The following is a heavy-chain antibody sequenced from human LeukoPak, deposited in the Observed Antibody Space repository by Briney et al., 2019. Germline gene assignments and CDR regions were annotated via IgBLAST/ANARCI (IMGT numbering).Heavy chain of an antibody. D-gene: IGHD6-19*01. J-gene: IGHJ4*02. V-gene: IGHV3-74*01. CDR1: GFTFSSYC. Sequence: GGSLRLSCAASGFTFSSYCMHWVRQAPGKGLVWVSRINSDGSSTNYADSVKGRFTISRDNAKNTLYLQMNSLRAEDTAVYYCARVGYCSSGLDYRGQGTLVTVSS. CDR3: ARVGYCSSGLDY. CDR2: INSDGSST.